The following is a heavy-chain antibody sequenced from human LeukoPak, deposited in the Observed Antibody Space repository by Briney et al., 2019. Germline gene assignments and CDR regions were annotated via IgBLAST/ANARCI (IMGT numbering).Heavy chain of an antibody. Sequence: GGSLRLSCAASGFTFSSYSMNWVRQAPGKGLEWVSSISSSSSYIYYADSVKGRFTISRDNAKNSLYLQMNSLRAEDTAVYYCARDKEAGFIVRYYFDYWGQGTLVTVSS. J-gene: IGHJ4*02. CDR3: ARDKEAGFIVRYYFDY. CDR1: GFTFSSYS. D-gene: IGHD2/OR15-2a*01. CDR2: ISSSSSYI. V-gene: IGHV3-21*01.